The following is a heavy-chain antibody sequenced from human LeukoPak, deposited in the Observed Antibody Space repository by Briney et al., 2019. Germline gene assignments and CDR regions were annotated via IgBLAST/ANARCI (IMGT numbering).Heavy chain of an antibody. D-gene: IGHD3-3*01. CDR1: GYTFTSYG. CDR2: INPSGGST. CDR3: ARDAIENYDFWSGSYYYFDY. J-gene: IGHJ4*02. V-gene: IGHV1-46*01. Sequence: GASVKVSCKASGYTFTSYGISWVRQAPGQGLEWMGIINPSGGSTTYAQGFQDRVTMTRDTSTSTVYMELSSLTSEDTAVYYCARDAIENYDFWSGSYYYFDYWGQGTLVTVSS.